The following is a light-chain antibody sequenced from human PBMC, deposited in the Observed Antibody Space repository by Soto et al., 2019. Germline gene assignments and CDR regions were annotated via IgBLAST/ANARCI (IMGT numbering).Light chain of an antibody. CDR3: QQYDSSPLFT. Sequence: EMVLTQSPGTLSLSPGERATLSCRASQSVSSSYLAWYQQKPGQAPSLLIYGASGRATGIPDRFSGSGSGTDFTLTISRLEPEDLAVYYCQQYDSSPLFTFGPGTKVDIK. CDR2: GAS. V-gene: IGKV3-20*01. CDR1: QSVSSSY. J-gene: IGKJ3*01.